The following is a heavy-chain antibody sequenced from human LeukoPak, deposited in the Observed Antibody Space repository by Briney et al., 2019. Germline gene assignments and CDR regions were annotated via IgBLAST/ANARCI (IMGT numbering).Heavy chain of an antibody. CDR3: AAAPRHPPEAGIPLVH. Sequence: GASVKVSCKASGYTFTSYGISWVRQAPGQGLEWMGWISTYNGNTNYAQKLQGRVTMTTDTSTSTAYMDLRGLRSDYTAVLYCAAAPRHPPEAGIPLVHWARRTLVTVSS. CDR1: GYTFTSYG. D-gene: IGHD6-13*01. V-gene: IGHV1-18*01. CDR2: ISTYNGNT. J-gene: IGHJ4*02.